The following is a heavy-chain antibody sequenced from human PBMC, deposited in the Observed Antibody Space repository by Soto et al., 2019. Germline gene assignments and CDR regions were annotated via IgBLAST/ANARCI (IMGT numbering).Heavy chain of an antibody. CDR1: GFTVSSNY. J-gene: IGHJ2*01. V-gene: IGHV3-53*02. CDR2: IYSGGST. Sequence: EVQLVETGGGLIQPGGSLRLSCAASGFTVSSNYMNWVRQAPGKGLEWVSVIYSGGSTYYADSVKGRFTISRDNSKNTLYLQMNSLRAEDTAVYYCARDDYGSAWYFYLWGLGTLVTVSS. D-gene: IGHD3-16*01. CDR3: ARDDYGSAWYFYL.